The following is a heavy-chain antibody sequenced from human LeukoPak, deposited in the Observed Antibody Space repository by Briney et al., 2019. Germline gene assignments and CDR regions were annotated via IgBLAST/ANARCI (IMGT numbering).Heavy chain of an antibody. J-gene: IGHJ6*02. Sequence: PSETLSLTCTVSGGSISSYYWSWIRQPPGKGLEYIGYIYYSGSTNYNPSLKSRVTISVDTSNKQFSLKLRSVTAADTAVYYCAGGYPYYYGMDVWGQGTTVTVSS. CDR1: GGSISSYY. CDR3: AGGYPYYYGMDV. D-gene: IGHD3-22*01. V-gene: IGHV4-59*01. CDR2: IYYSGST.